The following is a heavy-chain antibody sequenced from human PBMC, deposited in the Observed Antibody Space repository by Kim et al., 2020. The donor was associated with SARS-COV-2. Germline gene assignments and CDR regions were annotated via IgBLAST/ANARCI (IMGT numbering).Heavy chain of an antibody. J-gene: IGHJ6*02. D-gene: IGHD3-10*01. CDR2: IKYDGSNK. CDR3: AKELELGFGELGYYAMDV. V-gene: IGHV3-30*02. Sequence: GGSLRLSCAASGFTFRYYTMHWVRQAPGKGSEWVASIKYDGSNKYYGDSVKGRFTISRDNSNDKLYLEMNSLRAEDAAVYYCAKELELGFGELGYYAMDVWGQGPRVAVSS. CDR1: GFTFRYYT.